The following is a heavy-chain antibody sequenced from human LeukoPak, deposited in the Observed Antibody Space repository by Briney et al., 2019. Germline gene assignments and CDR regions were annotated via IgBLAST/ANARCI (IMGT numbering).Heavy chain of an antibody. CDR1: GGTFSSYA. Sequence: ASVKVSCKASGGTFSSYAISWVRQAPGQGLEWMGGIIPIFGTANYAQKFQGRVTITADESTSTAYMELSSLRSEDTAVYYCARIQYCSSTSCVYNWFDPWGQGTLVTVSS. V-gene: IGHV1-69*01. J-gene: IGHJ5*02. CDR3: ARIQYCSSTSCVYNWFDP. D-gene: IGHD2-2*01. CDR2: IIPIFGTA.